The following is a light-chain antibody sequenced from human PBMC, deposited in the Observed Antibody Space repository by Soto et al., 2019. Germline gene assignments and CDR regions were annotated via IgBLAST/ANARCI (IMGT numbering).Light chain of an antibody. J-gene: IGKJ1*01. V-gene: IGKV1-5*01. CDR2: DAS. CDR1: QSISIW. CDR3: MQGTHWPPT. Sequence: DIQMTQSPSTLSGSVGDRGTITCRASQSISIWLAWYRQRPGKAPEVLVWDASSLQRGVPSRFSGSGSGTEFTLKISRVEAEDVGVYYCMQGTHWPPTFGQGTKVDIK.